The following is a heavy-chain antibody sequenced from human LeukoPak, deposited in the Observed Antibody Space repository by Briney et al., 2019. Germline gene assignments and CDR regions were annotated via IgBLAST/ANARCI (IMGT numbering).Heavy chain of an antibody. CDR1: GFTFSAYW. V-gene: IGHV3-7*01. CDR3: ARLRETFIVVVVAATRGEVDY. D-gene: IGHD2-15*01. Sequence: GGSLRLSCEASGFTFSAYWMSWVRQAPGKGLEWVANIKQDGSQTYHADSVKGRFTISRDNAENSLYLQMNSLRAEDTAVYYCARLRETFIVVVVAATRGEVDYWGQGTLVTVSS. CDR2: IKQDGSQT. J-gene: IGHJ4*02.